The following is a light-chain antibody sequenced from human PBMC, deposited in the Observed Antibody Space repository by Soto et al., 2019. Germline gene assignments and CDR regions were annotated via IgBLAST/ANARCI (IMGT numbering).Light chain of an antibody. CDR2: KIS. CDR1: QSLVHSDGNTY. CDR3: MPDTHFPPLT. V-gene: IGKV2-24*01. J-gene: IGKJ4*01. Sequence: DIVLTQTQLSSPVTLGQPASMSCRSSQSLVHSDGNTYLSWLQQRPGQPPRLLIYKISNRYSGAPDRFSSSGAVTDFTLDITRVEAEDVGVYYCMPDTHFPPLTFGGGTKVEIK.